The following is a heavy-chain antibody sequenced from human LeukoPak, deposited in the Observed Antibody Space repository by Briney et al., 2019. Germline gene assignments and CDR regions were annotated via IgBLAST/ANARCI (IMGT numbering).Heavy chain of an antibody. V-gene: IGHV4-39*07. Sequence: SETLSLTCNVSGGSISSSSSYWGWIRQPPGKWLEWLGTIYHSGTTNYNPSLKSRVTISMDASKNQLSLKLSSVTAADTAVYYCARRLYDSSGYYLDYWGQGTLVTVSS. CDR3: ARRLYDSSGYYLDY. J-gene: IGHJ4*02. CDR1: GGSISSSSSY. D-gene: IGHD3-22*01. CDR2: IYHSGTT.